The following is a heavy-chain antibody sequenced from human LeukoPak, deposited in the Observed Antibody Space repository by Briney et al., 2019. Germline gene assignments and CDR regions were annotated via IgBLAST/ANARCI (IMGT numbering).Heavy chain of an antibody. V-gene: IGHV3-7*03. CDR3: TRHTLDSSGYYPFDY. J-gene: IGHJ4*02. CDR1: GFIFSSYW. D-gene: IGHD3-22*01. CDR2: IKQDGSEK. Sequence: TGGSLRLSCAASGFIFSSYWMSWVRQAPGKGLEWVANIKQDGSEKYYVDSVKGRFTISRDDSKDTAYLQMNSLKAEDTAVYYCTRHTLDSSGYYPFDYWGQGTLVTVSS.